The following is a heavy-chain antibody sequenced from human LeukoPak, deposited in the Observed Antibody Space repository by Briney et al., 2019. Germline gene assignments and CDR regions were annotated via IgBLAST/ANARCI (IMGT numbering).Heavy chain of an antibody. V-gene: IGHV1-3*04. CDR2: TSTVNGHT. J-gene: IGHJ4*02. CDR1: GYTFSSYT. D-gene: IGHD6-13*01. Sequence: GASVKVSCKATGYTFSSYTMHWVRQAPGQRLEWMGWTSTVNGHTKYSQKFQDRVTITMDTSASTAYVDLSSLTSEDTAVYYCARQGAAGPKFDYWGQGTLVTVSS. CDR3: ARQGAAGPKFDY.